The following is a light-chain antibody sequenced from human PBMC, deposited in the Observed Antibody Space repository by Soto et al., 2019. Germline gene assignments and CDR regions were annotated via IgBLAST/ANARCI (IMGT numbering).Light chain of an antibody. V-gene: IGLV1-44*01. CDR1: SSNVGSNT. CDR3: AAWDDSLNGRV. J-gene: IGLJ3*02. Sequence: QSVLTQPHSASATPGQRVTISCSGSSSNVGSNTVNWYQQLPGTAPKLLIYKSNQRPSGVPDRFSGSKSGTSASLAISGLQSEDEADYYCAAWDDSLNGRVFGGGTKVTVL. CDR2: KSN.